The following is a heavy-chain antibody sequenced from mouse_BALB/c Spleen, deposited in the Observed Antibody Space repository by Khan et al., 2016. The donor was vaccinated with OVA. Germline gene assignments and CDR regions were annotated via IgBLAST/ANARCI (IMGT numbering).Heavy chain of an antibody. CDR2: INTYTGEP. CDR3: ARISSYWYSDV. V-gene: IGHV9-1*02. D-gene: IGHD6-2*01. J-gene: IGHJ1*01. Sequence: QIQLVQSGPELKKPGETVKISCKASGYTFTNYGMNWVKQAPGKGLKWMDWINTYTGEPTYADDFKGRFVFSLETSASTAYLQISNLKNEDMTTYFCARISSYWYSDVWGAGTTVTGSS. CDR1: GYTFTNYG.